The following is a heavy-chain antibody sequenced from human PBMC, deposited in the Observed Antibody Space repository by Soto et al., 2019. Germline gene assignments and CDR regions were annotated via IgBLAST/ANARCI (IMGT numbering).Heavy chain of an antibody. D-gene: IGHD2-21*01. V-gene: IGHV5-51*01. CDR2: ISLGDSDT. CDR3: ARGVGDNPVYFDN. Sequence: GESLKISFKGSGYTFPSYLICWVRQMPVKGLEWMGIISLGDSDTRYSPSLQGQVTISVDKSIRTAYLQWSSLKASDTAMYYCARGVGDNPVYFDNWGQGALVTVSS. J-gene: IGHJ4*02. CDR1: GYTFPSYL.